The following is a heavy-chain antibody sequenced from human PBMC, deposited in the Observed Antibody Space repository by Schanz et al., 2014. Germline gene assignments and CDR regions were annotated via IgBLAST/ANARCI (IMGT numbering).Heavy chain of an antibody. CDR1: GGTFSSYT. Sequence: QVQLVQSGAEVKKPGSSVKVSCKASGGTFSSYTISWVRQAPGQGPEFMGWISTFRNEDTNSAQRFQGRLTMTRDVSISTAYMELSSLASEDTAVYYCARGQRRTIGRPFGPWGQGTLVTVSS. CDR2: ISTFRNEDT. D-gene: IGHD6-25*01. J-gene: IGHJ5*02. CDR3: ARGQRRTIGRPFGP. V-gene: IGHV1-69*16.